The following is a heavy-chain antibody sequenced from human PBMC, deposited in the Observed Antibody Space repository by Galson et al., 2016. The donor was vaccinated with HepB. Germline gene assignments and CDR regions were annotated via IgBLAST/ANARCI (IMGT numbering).Heavy chain of an antibody. Sequence: SLRLSCAASGFTFSNYAMNWVRQAPGKGLEWVSSIRSGGGSTSYADSVRGRFTISRDDSKNSLSLQMNSRGAEDTAIYYFAKCSNNEYVSCWCHRFDPWGQGTLVIVSS. V-gene: IGHV3-23*01. D-gene: IGHD6-19*01. CDR3: AKCSNNEYVSCWCHRFDP. J-gene: IGHJ5*02. CDR2: IRSGGGST. CDR1: GFTFSNYA.